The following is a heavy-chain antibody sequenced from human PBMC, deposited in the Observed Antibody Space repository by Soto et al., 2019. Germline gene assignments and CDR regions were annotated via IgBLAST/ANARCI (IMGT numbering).Heavy chain of an antibody. CDR1: GDSVSSNSAA. J-gene: IGHJ6*02. CDR3: ARDRQCLWLPYYYYYGMDV. D-gene: IGHD5-18*01. V-gene: IGHV6-1*01. CDR2: TYYRSKWYN. Sequence: QTLSLTCAISGDSVSSNSAAWNWIRQSPSRGLEWLGRTYYRSKWYNDYAVSVKSRITINPDTSKNQFSLQLNSVTPEDTAVYYCARDRQCLWLPYYYYYGMDVWGQGTTVTVSS.